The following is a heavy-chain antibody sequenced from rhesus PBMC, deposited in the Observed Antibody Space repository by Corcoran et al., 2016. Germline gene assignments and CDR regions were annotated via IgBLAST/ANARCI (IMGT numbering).Heavy chain of an antibody. D-gene: IGHD2-21*01. CDR1: GGSISDDYY. V-gene: IGHV4-106*01. CDR2: IYGSGGGT. J-gene: IGHJ6*01. Sequence: QVQLQESGPGLVKPSETLSLTCAVSGGSISDDYYWSWIRQTPGQGLEWIGYIYGSGGGTNNNPTLANRVTISLATPKTQCSLTLNTVTAADTAVYSCARDQPCAGSGCYAGTGLDSWGQGVVVTVSS. CDR3: ARDQPCAGSGCYAGTGLDS.